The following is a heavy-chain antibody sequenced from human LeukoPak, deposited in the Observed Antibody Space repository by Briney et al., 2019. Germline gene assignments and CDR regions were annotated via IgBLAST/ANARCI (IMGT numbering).Heavy chain of an antibody. J-gene: IGHJ3*02. Sequence: SETLSLTCTVSGDSISSGDYYWGWIRQPPGKGLEWIGSIYHSGSTYYNPSLKSRVTISVDTSKNQFSLKLSSVTAADTAVYYCARDPGDILTGYNAFDIWGQGTMVTVSS. CDR2: IYHSGST. D-gene: IGHD3-9*01. V-gene: IGHV4-38-2*02. CDR1: GDSISSGDYY. CDR3: ARDPGDILTGYNAFDI.